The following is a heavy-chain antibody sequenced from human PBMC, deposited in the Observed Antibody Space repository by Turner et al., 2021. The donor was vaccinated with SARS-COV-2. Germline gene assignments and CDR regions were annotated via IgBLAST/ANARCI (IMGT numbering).Heavy chain of an antibody. D-gene: IGHD6-19*01. Sequence: EVQLLESGGGLVQPGGSLRLSCAASGFTFSSYAMSWVRQAPGKGLEWVSAISGSGGSTDYADSVKGRFTISRDNSKNTLYLQMNSLRAEDTAVYYCAKPPGEQWLVLALVFDYWGQGTLVTVSS. CDR2: ISGSGGST. CDR1: GFTFSSYA. J-gene: IGHJ4*02. CDR3: AKPPGEQWLVLALVFDY. V-gene: IGHV3-23*01.